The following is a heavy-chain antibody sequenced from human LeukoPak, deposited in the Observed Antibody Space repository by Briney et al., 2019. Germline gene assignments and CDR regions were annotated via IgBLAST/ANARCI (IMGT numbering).Heavy chain of an antibody. V-gene: IGHV3-48*01. D-gene: IGHD3-22*01. J-gene: IGHJ4*02. CDR2: ISSSPDTI. CDR1: GFTFSTYS. Sequence: PGGSLRLSCAASGFTFSTYSMNWVRQAPGKGLEWVSYISSSPDTIYYADSVKGRFTISRDIAKNSLYLQMNSLRAEDTAVYYCARGAYYYEDWGQGTLVTVSS. CDR3: ARGAYYYED.